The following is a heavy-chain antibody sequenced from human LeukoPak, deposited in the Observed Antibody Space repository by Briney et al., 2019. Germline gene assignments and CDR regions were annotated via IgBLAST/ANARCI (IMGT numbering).Heavy chain of an antibody. V-gene: IGHV1-18*01. Sequence: GASVKVSCKASGYTFTSYGISWVRQAPGQGLEGMGWISAYNGNTNYAQKLQGRVTMTTGTSTSTTYMELRSLRSDDTAVYYCARDRPSIFGVVLLDVWGQGTTVTVSS. CDR2: ISAYNGNT. CDR1: GYTFTSYG. D-gene: IGHD3-3*01. CDR3: ARDRPSIFGVVLLDV. J-gene: IGHJ6*02.